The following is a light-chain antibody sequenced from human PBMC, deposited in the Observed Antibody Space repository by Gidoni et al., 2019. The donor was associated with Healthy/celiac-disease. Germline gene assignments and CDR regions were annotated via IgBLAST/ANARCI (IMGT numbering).Light chain of an antibody. CDR3: NSRDSSGNHRVV. Sequence: SSELTQAPAVSVALGQTFRITCQGDSLRSYYASWYQQKPGQAPVLVIYGKNNRPSGIPDRFSGSSSGNTASLTITGAQAEDEADYYCNSRDSSGNHRVVFGGGTKLTVL. J-gene: IGLJ2*01. V-gene: IGLV3-19*01. CDR1: SLRSYY. CDR2: GKN.